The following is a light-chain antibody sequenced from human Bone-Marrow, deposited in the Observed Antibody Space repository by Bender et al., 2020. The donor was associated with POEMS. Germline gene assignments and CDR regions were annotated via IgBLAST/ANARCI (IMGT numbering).Light chain of an antibody. CDR1: SSNTGSGYD. J-gene: IGLJ3*02. Sequence: QSVLTQPPSVSGAPGQRVTISCTGSSSNTGSGYDINWYQHLPVTAPKLLIYGYNNRPSGVPDRFSGSKSGTSASLAITGLQAEDEGDYYCQSYDNSLGGWVFGGGTKLTVL. V-gene: IGLV1-40*01. CDR3: QSYDNSLGGWV. CDR2: GYN.